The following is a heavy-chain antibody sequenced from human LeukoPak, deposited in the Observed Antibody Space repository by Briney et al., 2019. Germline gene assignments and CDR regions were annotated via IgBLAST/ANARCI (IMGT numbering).Heavy chain of an antibody. V-gene: IGHV1-69*04. CDR2: SIPILGIA. CDR3: ARSPTSGSYYGY. CDR1: GGTFSSYA. J-gene: IGHJ4*02. D-gene: IGHD1-26*01. Sequence: ASVKVSCKASGGTFSSYAISWVRQAPGQGLEWMGRSIPILGIANYAQKFQGRVTITADKSTSTAYMELSSLRSEDTAVYYCARSPTSGSYYGYWGQGTLVTVSS.